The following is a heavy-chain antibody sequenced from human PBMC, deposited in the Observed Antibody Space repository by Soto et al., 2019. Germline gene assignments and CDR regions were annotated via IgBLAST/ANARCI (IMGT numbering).Heavy chain of an antibody. CDR3: ARHPEYYGDYLFDY. V-gene: IGHV4-30-2*03. Sequence: SETLSLTCAVSGGSISSGGYSWSWIRQPPGKGLEWIGYIYHSGSTYYNPSLKSRVTISVDTSKNQFSLKLSSVTAADTAVYYCARHPEYYGDYLFDYWGQGTLVTVSS. CDR2: IYHSGST. D-gene: IGHD4-17*01. J-gene: IGHJ4*02. CDR1: GGSISSGGYS.